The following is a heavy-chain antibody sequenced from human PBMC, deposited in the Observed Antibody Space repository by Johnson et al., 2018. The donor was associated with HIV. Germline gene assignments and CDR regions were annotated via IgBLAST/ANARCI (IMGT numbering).Heavy chain of an antibody. J-gene: IGHJ3*02. CDR1: GLIDSRNY. V-gene: IGHV3-30*03. D-gene: IGHD6-19*01. CDR2: ISYDGSNE. CDR3: AVTVHSSGWYGGDDAFDI. Sequence: QMQLVESGGALIQPGGSLRLSCVASGLIDSRNYMGWVRQPPGKGLEWVAVISYDGSNEYYADSVKGRFTISRDNSKNTLYLQMNSLRAEDTALYYCAVTVHSSGWYGGDDAFDIWGQGTMVTVSS.